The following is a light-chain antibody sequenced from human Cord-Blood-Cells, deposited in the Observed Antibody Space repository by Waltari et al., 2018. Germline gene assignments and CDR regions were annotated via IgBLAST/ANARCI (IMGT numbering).Light chain of an antibody. CDR1: QSVSSSY. Sequence: EIVLTQSPGTLSLSPGERATLSCRASQSVSSSYLAWYQQKPGQAPRLLIYGASSRATGIPDRXXGSGSGTDFTXTISRXXPEDFAVYYCQQYGSSPPWTFGQGTKVEIK. V-gene: IGKV3-20*01. CDR3: QQYGSSPPWT. CDR2: GAS. J-gene: IGKJ1*01.